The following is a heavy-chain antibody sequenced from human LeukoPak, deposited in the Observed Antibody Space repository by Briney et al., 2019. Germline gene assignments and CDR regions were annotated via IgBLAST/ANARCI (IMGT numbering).Heavy chain of an antibody. CDR2: ISGSGGGT. CDR3: AKDLGRYRNNYFDY. CDR1: GFTLNSYA. D-gene: IGHD1-26*01. V-gene: IGHV3-23*01. J-gene: IGHJ4*02. Sequence: PGGSLRLSCAASGFTLNSYAISWVRQAPEKGLEWVAAISGSGGGTYYADSVKGRFTISRDDSKNTLYLQMNSLRAEDMAVYYCAKDLGRYRNNYFDYWGQGTLVTVSS.